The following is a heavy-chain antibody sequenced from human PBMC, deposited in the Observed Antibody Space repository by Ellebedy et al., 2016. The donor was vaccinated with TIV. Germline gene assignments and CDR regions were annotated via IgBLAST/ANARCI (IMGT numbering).Heavy chain of an antibody. V-gene: IGHV1-2*02. D-gene: IGHD1-26*01. CDR3: ARYRRLVGTTGYYYNVMDV. Sequence: ASVKVSXKASGYTFTGYYMQWVRQAPGQGLEWMGWINPNSGGTNYAQKLQGRVTMTTDTSTSTAYMELRSLRSDDTAVYYCARYRRLVGTTGYYYNVMDVWGQGTTVTVSS. J-gene: IGHJ6*02. CDR1: GYTFTGYY. CDR2: INPNSGGT.